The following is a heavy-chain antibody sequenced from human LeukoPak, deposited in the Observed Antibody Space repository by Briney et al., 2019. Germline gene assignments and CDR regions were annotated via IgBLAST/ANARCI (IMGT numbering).Heavy chain of an antibody. Sequence: SETLSLTCTVSGGSVSSGSYYWSWIRQPPGEGLEWIGYIYYSGSAKYNPSLKSRVTISVDTSKNQFSLKLTSVTAADTAVYYCARGFGDWGLSWFDPWGQGTLVTVSS. CDR3: ARGFGDWGLSWFDP. J-gene: IGHJ5*02. D-gene: IGHD3-10*01. V-gene: IGHV4-61*01. CDR2: IYYSGSA. CDR1: GGSVSSGSYY.